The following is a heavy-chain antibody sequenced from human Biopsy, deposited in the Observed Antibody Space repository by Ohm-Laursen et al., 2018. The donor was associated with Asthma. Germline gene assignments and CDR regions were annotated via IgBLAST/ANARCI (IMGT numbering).Heavy chain of an antibody. CDR2: IYSGGTS. V-gene: IGHV3-53*01. D-gene: IGHD4-23*01. CDR3: ARGDGSNWSHYYFDY. J-gene: IGHJ4*02. Sequence: GPLRLSCAASGFAVSRDHMFWVRQAPGKGLEWVSVIYSGGTSHTADSVRGRFTISRDYSKNTLYLQMHSLRAEDTAVYYCARGDGSNWSHYYFDYWGQGTLVTVSS. CDR1: GFAVSRDH.